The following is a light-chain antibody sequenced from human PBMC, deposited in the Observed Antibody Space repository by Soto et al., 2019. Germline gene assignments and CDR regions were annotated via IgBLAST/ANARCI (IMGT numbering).Light chain of an antibody. CDR3: QPYKSYWT. Sequence: DVQMTQSPATLSASVGDSVTITCRASQSITNWLAWYQLKPGKAPKLLIHEASNLHSGVSSRFTGSGSGTDFTLTITSLQPEDFATYYCQPYKSYWTFGQGTNV. V-gene: IGKV1-5*03. J-gene: IGKJ1*01. CDR2: EAS. CDR1: QSITNW.